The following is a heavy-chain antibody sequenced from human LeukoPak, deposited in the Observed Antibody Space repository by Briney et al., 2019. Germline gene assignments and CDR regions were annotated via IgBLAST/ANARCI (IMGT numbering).Heavy chain of an antibody. V-gene: IGHV1-2*02. Sequence: ASVKVSCKASGYTFTGYYMHWVRQAPGQGLEWMGWINPNSGGTNYAQKFQGRVTMTRDTSISTAYMELSSLRSEDTAVYYCARPPPRRITIFGVVISSQGRFDPWGQGTLVTVSS. CDR3: ARPPPRRITIFGVVISSQGRFDP. CDR2: INPNSGGT. CDR1: GYTFTGYY. J-gene: IGHJ5*02. D-gene: IGHD3-3*01.